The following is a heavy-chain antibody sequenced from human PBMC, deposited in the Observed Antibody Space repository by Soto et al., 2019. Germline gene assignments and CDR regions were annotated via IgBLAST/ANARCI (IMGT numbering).Heavy chain of an antibody. J-gene: IGHJ4*02. V-gene: IGHV3-66*01. CDR2: IYSGGST. CDR3: ARAYCGGDCYAEYIDY. Sequence: PGGSLRLSCAASGFTVSSNYMSWVRQAPGKGLEWVSVIYSGGSTYYADSVKGRFTISRDNSKNTLYLQMNSLRAEDTAVYYCARAYCGGDCYAEYIDYWGQGTLVTVSS. CDR1: GFTVSSNY. D-gene: IGHD2-21*02.